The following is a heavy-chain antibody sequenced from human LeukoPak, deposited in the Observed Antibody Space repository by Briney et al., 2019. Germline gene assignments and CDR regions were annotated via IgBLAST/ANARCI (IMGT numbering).Heavy chain of an antibody. V-gene: IGHV1-2*02. CDR1: GYTFTGYY. CDR2: INPNSGGT. Sequence: ASVKVSCKASGYTFTGYYMHWVRQAPGQGLEWMGWINPNSGGTNYAQKFQGRVTMTRDMSTSTVYMGLSSLRSEDTAVYYCARGSYSYGYDWGQGTLVTVSS. D-gene: IGHD5-18*01. CDR3: ARGSYSYGYD. J-gene: IGHJ4*02.